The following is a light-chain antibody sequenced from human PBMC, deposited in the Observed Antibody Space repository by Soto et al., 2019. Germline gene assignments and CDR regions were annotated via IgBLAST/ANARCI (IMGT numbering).Light chain of an antibody. CDR1: QSLSNNF. V-gene: IGKV3D-20*01. CDR2: DAS. J-gene: IGKJ4*01. CDR3: HQFDASPT. Sequence: EIVLTQSPATLSLSPGEGVALSCGASQSLSNNFLAWYQQKPGLAPRLLIFDASARATGIPDRFSGSESGTDFTLSISRLEPEDFAVYYCHQFDASPTFGGGTKVEFK.